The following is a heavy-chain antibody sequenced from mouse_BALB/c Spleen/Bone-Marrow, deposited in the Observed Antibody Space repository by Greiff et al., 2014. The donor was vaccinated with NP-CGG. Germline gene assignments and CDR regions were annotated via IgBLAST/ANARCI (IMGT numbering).Heavy chain of an antibody. J-gene: IGHJ4*01. D-gene: IGHD1-1*01. Sequence: EVKLMESGGGVVQPGGSRKLSCAASGFTFSSFGMHWVRQAPEKGLEWVAYISSDSNTIYYADTVKGRFTISRDNPKNTLFLQMTSLRSEDTAMYYCVRLHYGREYYYAMDYWGQGTSVTVSS. CDR3: VRLHYGREYYYAMDY. V-gene: IGHV5-17*02. CDR2: ISSDSNTI. CDR1: GFTFSSFG.